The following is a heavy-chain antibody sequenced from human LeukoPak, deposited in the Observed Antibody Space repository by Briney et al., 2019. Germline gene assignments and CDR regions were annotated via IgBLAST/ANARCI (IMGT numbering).Heavy chain of an antibody. J-gene: IGHJ6*04. CDR3: ARDSGSGSYYGMDV. CDR2: IYHSGST. CDR1: GGSISSSNW. D-gene: IGHD3-10*01. Sequence: PSETLSLTCAVSGGSISSSNWWSWVRQPPGKGVEGIGEIYHSGSTNYNPSLKSRVTISVDKSKNQFSLKLSSVTAADTAVYYCARDSGSGSYYGMDVWGKGTTVTVSS. V-gene: IGHV4-4*02.